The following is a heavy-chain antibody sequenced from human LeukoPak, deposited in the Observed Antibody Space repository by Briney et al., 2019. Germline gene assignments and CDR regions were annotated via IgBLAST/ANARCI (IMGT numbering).Heavy chain of an antibody. Sequence: PGGSLRLSCAASGFTFSDYYMSWIRQAPGKGLEWVSYISSSGSTVYYADSVKGRFTISRDNAKNSLYLQMNSLRAEDTAVYYCARDYYYDSSGYCDYWGQGTLVTVSS. V-gene: IGHV3-11*04. CDR3: ARDYYYDSSGYCDY. CDR1: GFTFSDYY. CDR2: ISSSGSTV. D-gene: IGHD3-22*01. J-gene: IGHJ4*02.